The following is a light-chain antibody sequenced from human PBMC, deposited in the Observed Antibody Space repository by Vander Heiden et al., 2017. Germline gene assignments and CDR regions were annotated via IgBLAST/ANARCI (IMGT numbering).Light chain of an antibody. J-gene: IGLJ3*02. V-gene: IGLV1-44*01. CDR1: SSNIGTKT. Sequence: QSVLTQPPSASATPGQRVTISCSGSSSNIGTKTVNWYQQLPGTAPKILIYRNNQRPSGVPDRFSGSKSGTSASLAISWLQSEDEATYYCAAWDDSLNGWVFGGGTKLTVL. CDR3: AAWDDSLNGWV. CDR2: RNN.